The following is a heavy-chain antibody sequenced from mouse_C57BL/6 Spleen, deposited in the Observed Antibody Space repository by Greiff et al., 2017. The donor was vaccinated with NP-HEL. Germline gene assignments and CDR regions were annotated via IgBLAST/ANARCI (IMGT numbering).Heavy chain of an antibody. D-gene: IGHD2-4*01. Sequence: VQVVESGPELVKPGASVKISCKASGYAFSSSWMNWVKQRPGKGLEWIGRIYPGDGDTNYNGKFKGKATLTADKSSSTAYMQLGSLTSEDSAVYFCARRKGLRPYAMDYWGQGTSVTVSS. CDR2: IYPGDGDT. CDR1: GYAFSSSW. CDR3: ARRKGLRPYAMDY. V-gene: IGHV1-82*01. J-gene: IGHJ4*01.